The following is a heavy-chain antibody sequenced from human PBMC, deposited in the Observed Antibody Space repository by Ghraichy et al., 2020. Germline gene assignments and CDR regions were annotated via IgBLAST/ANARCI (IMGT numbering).Heavy chain of an antibody. Sequence: SETLSLTCTVSGGSISSSSYYWGWIRQPPGKGLEWIGSIYYSGSTYYNPSLKSRVTISVDTSKNQFSLKLSSVTAADTAVYYCARRPQDLADLVDGFDPWGQGTLVTVSS. CDR2: IYYSGST. CDR1: GGSISSSSYY. D-gene: IGHD6-6*01. CDR3: ARRPQDLADLVDGFDP. J-gene: IGHJ5*02. V-gene: IGHV4-39*01.